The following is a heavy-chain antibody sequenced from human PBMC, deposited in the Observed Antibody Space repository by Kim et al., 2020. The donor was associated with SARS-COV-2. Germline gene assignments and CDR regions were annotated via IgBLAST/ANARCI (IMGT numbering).Heavy chain of an antibody. CDR3: ARRGMGYDSSGL. D-gene: IGHD3-22*01. Sequence: SETLSLTCAVSGGSISSSNWWSWVRQPPGKGMEWIGEIYHSGSTNYNPSLKSRVTISVDKSKNQFSLKPSSVTAADTAVYYCARRGMGYDSSGLWGQGTLVTVSS. CDR2: IYHSGST. V-gene: IGHV4-4*02. CDR1: GGSISSSNW. J-gene: IGHJ4*02.